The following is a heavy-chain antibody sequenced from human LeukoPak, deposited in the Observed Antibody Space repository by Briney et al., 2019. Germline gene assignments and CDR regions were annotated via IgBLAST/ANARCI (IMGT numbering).Heavy chain of an antibody. J-gene: IGHJ5*02. CDR1: GFTFSSYE. D-gene: IGHD5-24*01. V-gene: IGHV3-48*03. CDR3: AREGKMATRPGNWFDP. CDR2: ISSSGSTI. Sequence: GGSLRLSCAASGFTFSSYEMNWVRQAPGKGLEWVSYISSSGSTIYYADSVKGRFTISRDNAKNSLYLQMNSLRAEDTAVYYCAREGKMATRPGNWFDPWGQGTLVTVSS.